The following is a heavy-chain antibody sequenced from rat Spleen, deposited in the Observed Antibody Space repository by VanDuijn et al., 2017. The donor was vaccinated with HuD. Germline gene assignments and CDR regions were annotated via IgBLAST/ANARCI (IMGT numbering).Heavy chain of an antibody. CDR1: GFTFNDYW. J-gene: IGHJ4*01. CDR2: ISNTGGNT. CDR3: TSALPY. Sequence: EVQLVESGGGLVQPGRSLKLSCVASGFTFNDYWMTWIRQSPGKGLEWIASISNTGGNTYYADSVRGRFTISRDNAKSTLYLQMNSLRSEDTATYYCTSALPYWGQGASVTVSS. V-gene: IGHV5-31*01.